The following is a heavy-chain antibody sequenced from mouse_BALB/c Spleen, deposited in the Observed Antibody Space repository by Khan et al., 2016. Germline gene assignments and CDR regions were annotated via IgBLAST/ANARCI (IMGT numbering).Heavy chain of an antibody. CDR2: IWRGGST. V-gene: IGHV2-5-1*01. D-gene: IGHD2-4*01. J-gene: IGHJ4*01. CDR1: GFSLTSYG. CDR3: AKSNYDVGYYAMDY. Sequence: VQLQESGPSLVQPSQSLSITCTVSGFSLTSYGVHWVRQSPGKGLEWLGVIWRGGSTDYNAAFMSRLSITKDNSKSQVFFKMNSLQADDTAIYYCAKSNYDVGYYAMDYWGQGTSVTVSS.